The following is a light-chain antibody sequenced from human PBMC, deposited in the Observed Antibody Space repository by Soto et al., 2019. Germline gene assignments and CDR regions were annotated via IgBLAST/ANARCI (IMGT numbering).Light chain of an antibody. CDR2: GAS. Sequence: MVLTRCPASQYVAYQEIASLSCRASQSVSSNLAWYQQKPGQAPRLLIYGASTRATGIPARFRGSSSVTEFTLTSCCLQPVECPVYLCKQYNKGPPEAFSQGTKVDIK. CDR3: KQYNKGPPEA. J-gene: IGKJ1*01. CDR1: QSVSSN. V-gene: IGKV3-15*01.